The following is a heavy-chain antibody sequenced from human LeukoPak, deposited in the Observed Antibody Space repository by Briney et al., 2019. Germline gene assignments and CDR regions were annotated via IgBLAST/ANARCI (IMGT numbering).Heavy chain of an antibody. Sequence: PGGSLRLSCAGSGFPFSSNWMTWVRQAPGKGLEWVANINPDGSVKQYLDSVKGRFTISRDNTKNSVFLQMNSLRAEDTAVYYCARSHSYAFDYWGQGTLVTVSS. CDR2: INPDGSVK. V-gene: IGHV3-7*04. D-gene: IGHD2-21*01. J-gene: IGHJ4*02. CDR1: GFPFSSNW. CDR3: ARSHSYAFDY.